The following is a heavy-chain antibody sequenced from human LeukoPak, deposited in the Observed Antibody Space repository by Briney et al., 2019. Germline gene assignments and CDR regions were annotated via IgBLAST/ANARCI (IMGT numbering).Heavy chain of an antibody. CDR1: GFTFTRYW. D-gene: IGHD6-6*01. CDR3: SNGIYSSSY. Sequence: GGSLRLSCATSGFTFTRYWMGWIRQAPGKGLEWVANIKQDGSQQYYLDSVEGRFTISRDNDKNSLYLQMNNLRAEDTAVYYCSNGIYSSSYWGQGTLVTVSS. J-gene: IGHJ4*02. CDR2: IKQDGSQQ. V-gene: IGHV3-7*01.